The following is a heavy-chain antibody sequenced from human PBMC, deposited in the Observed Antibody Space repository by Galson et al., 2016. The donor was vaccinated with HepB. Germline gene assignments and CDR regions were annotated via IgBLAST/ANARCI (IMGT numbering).Heavy chain of an antibody. CDR2: TYYGQGN. J-gene: IGHJ4*02. V-gene: IGHV4-61*01. Sequence: SETLSLTCSVSGASVSGELYHWSWVRQPPGKGLEWMGHTYYGQGNRYSPSLMGRVSISIDTSKNQFSVTLTSVTAADTAVYCCTTLAVGLGGTGYWGQGTLVTVSS. CDR3: TTLAVGLGGTGY. D-gene: IGHD3-16*01. CDR1: GASVSGELYH.